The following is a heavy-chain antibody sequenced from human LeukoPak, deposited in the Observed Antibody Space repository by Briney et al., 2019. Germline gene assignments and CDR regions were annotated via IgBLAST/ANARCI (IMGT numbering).Heavy chain of an antibody. Sequence: GASVKVSCKASGYTFTSYDINWVRQATGQGLEWMGWMNHNSGNTGYAQKFQGRVTMTRNISISTAYMELSSLRSEDTAVCYCARVSTIFGFAPWGQETLVTVSS. CDR1: GYTFTSYD. CDR3: ARVSTIFGFAP. CDR2: MNHNSGNT. J-gene: IGHJ5*02. D-gene: IGHD3-3*01. V-gene: IGHV1-8*01.